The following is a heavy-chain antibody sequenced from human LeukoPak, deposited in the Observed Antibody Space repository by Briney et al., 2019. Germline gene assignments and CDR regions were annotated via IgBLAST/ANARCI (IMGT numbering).Heavy chain of an antibody. V-gene: IGHV7-4-1*02. Sequence: ASVKVSCKASGYTFTSYAMNWVRQAPGEGLERMGWINTNTGNPTYAQGFTGRFVFSLDTSVSTAYLQISSLKAEGTAVYYCARDSHHYYDSSGYYPFGYWGQGTLVTVSS. CDR1: GYTFTSYA. J-gene: IGHJ4*02. CDR2: INTNTGNP. CDR3: ARDSHHYYDSSGYYPFGY. D-gene: IGHD3-22*01.